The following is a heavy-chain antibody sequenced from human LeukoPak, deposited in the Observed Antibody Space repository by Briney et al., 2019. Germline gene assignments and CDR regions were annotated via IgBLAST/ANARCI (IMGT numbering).Heavy chain of an antibody. CDR3: ANTALIDDSSGYYWRTPPISPRNPFDY. D-gene: IGHD3-22*01. CDR2: ISGSGGST. V-gene: IGHV3-23*01. Sequence: PGGSLRLSCAASGFTFSSYAMSWVRQAPGKGLEWVSAISGSGGSTYYADSVKGRFTISRDNSKNTLYLQMNSLRAEDTAVYYCANTALIDDSSGYYWRTPPISPRNPFDYWGQGTLVTVSS. J-gene: IGHJ4*02. CDR1: GFTFSSYA.